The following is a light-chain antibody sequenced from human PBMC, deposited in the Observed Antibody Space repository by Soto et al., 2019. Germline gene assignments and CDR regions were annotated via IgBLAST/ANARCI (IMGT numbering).Light chain of an antibody. Sequence: DVHMTQSPSSLSASVGYRFTITCRASQSIGKYLNWYQQKPGKAPKPVIYGASSFQSGVPSRFSGSGSGTDCTLTISSLPPEDFETYFCQQSYSSPITFGQGTRLEIK. J-gene: IGKJ5*01. CDR1: QSIGKY. V-gene: IGKV1-39*01. CDR2: GAS. CDR3: QQSYSSPIT.